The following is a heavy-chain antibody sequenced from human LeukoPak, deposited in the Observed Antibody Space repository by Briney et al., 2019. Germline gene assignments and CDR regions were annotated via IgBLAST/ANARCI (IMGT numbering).Heavy chain of an antibody. CDR3: ARGRLARWLVSCYYYGMDV. V-gene: IGHV4-34*01. CDR2: INHSGST. J-gene: IGHJ6*04. CDR1: GGSFSGYY. D-gene: IGHD6-19*01. Sequence: PSETLSLTCAVYGGSFSGYYWSWIRQPPGKGLEWIGEINHSGSTNYNPSLKSRVTISVDTSKNQFSLKLSSVTAADTAVYYCARGRLARWLVSCYYYGMDVWGKGTTVTVSS.